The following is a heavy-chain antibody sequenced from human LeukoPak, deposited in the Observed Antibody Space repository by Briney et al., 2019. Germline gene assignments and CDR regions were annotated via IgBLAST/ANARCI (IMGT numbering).Heavy chain of an antibody. Sequence: GGSLRLSCAASGFTYSSYGMHWVRQAPGKGLEWVAVISYDGSNKYYADSVKGRFTISRDNSKNTLYLQMNSLRAEDTAVYYCAKDSTTHYYYGMDVWGQGTTVTVSS. V-gene: IGHV3-30*18. J-gene: IGHJ6*02. CDR1: GFTYSSYG. D-gene: IGHD4-11*01. CDR3: AKDSTTHYYYGMDV. CDR2: ISYDGSNK.